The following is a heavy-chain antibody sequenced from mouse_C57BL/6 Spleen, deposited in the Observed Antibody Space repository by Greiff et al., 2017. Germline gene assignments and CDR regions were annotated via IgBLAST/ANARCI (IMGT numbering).Heavy chain of an antibody. CDR2: IYPGSGST. J-gene: IGHJ4*01. Sequence: QVQLKQPGAELVKPGASVKMSCKASGYTFTSYWITWVKQRPGHGLEWIGDIYPGSGSTNYNEKFKSKATLTVDTSSSTAYMQLSSLTSEDSAVYFCARFRDYGSSQYYYAMDYWGQGTSVTVSS. D-gene: IGHD1-1*01. CDR1: GYTFTSYW. V-gene: IGHV1-55*01. CDR3: ARFRDYGSSQYYYAMDY.